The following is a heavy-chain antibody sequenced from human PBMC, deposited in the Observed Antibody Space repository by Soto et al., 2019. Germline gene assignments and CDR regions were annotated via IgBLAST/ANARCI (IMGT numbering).Heavy chain of an antibody. J-gene: IGHJ4*02. CDR3: ARVARGYSSGWYYFDY. V-gene: IGHV1-8*01. D-gene: IGHD6-19*01. CDR2: MNPNSGNT. CDR1: GYTFTSYD. Sequence: GASVKVSCKASGYTFTSYDINWVRQATGQGLEWMGWMNPNSGNTGYAQKFQGRVTMTRNTSISTAYMELSSLRSEDTAVYYCARVARGYSSGWYYFDYCGQGTLVTVSS.